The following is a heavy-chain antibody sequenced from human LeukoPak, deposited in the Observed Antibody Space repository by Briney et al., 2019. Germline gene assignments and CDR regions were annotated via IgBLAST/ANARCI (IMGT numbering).Heavy chain of an antibody. CDR3: ARDPDSSSSPYFDY. D-gene: IGHD6-13*01. Sequence: PSETLSLTCAVYGGSFSGYYWSWIRQPPGKGLEWIGEINHSGSTNYNPSLKSRVTISVDTSKNQFSLKLSSVTAADTAVYYCARDPDSSSSPYFDYWGQGTLVTVSS. J-gene: IGHJ4*02. V-gene: IGHV4-34*09. CDR2: INHSGST. CDR1: GGSFSGYY.